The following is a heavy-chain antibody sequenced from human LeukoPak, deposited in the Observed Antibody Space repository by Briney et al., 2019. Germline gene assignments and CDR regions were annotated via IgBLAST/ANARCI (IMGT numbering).Heavy chain of an antibody. V-gene: IGHV3-21*01. D-gene: IGHD6-13*01. CDR2: ISSSSSYI. J-gene: IGHJ4*02. CDR1: GFTLSSYS. Sequence: PGGSLRLSCAASGFTLSSYSMNWVRQAPGKGLEWVSSISSSSSYIYYADSVKGRFTISRDYAKNSLYLQMNSLRAEDTAVYYCARGSTAAGTSFDYWGQGTLVTVSS. CDR3: ARGSTAAGTSFDY.